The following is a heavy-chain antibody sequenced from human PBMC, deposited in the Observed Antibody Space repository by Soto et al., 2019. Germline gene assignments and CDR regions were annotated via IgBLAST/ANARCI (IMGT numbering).Heavy chain of an antibody. J-gene: IGHJ5*01. Sequence: EVQLVETGGGLIQPGGSLRLSCAASGFTVSSNHMSWVRRAPGKGLEWVSVIYNDGSTYYADSVKGRFTISRDNSKNTLYLQMNSLRAEDTAVYYCATDLYGVLDSWGQGTLVIFSS. CDR2: IYNDGST. CDR1: GFTVSSNH. CDR3: ATDLYGVLDS. D-gene: IGHD3-10*02. V-gene: IGHV3-53*02.